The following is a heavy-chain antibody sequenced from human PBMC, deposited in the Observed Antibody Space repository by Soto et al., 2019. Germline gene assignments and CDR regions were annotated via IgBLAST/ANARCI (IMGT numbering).Heavy chain of an antibody. J-gene: IGHJ1*01. V-gene: IGHV3-23*01. D-gene: IGHD3-22*01. CDR1: GFTFTSYP. CDR3: TTESSGYYYARPGCFQQ. CDR2: ISGSGGST. Sequence: GGSLRLSCPPSGFTFTSYPMSWVRHAPGKGLEWVSVISGSGGSTYYADSVKCRFTISRDNSKNTLYLRMNSLRAEDTAVYYCTTESSGYYYARPGCFQQWGQGTMVTV.